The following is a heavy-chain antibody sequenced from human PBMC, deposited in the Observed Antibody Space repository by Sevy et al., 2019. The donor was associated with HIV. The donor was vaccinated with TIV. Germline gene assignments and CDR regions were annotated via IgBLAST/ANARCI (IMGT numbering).Heavy chain of an antibody. Sequence: GGSLRLSCAASGFSFSGYGMHWVRQAPGKGLEWVAVIWYDGSNKEYADSVKGRFTISRDNSKNTLYLQMNSLRAEDTAVYYCARKSIAVAGIGYYFKYWGQGTLVTVSS. CDR1: GFSFSGYG. CDR3: ARKSIAVAGIGYYFKY. V-gene: IGHV3-33*01. J-gene: IGHJ4*02. CDR2: IWYDGSNK. D-gene: IGHD6-19*01.